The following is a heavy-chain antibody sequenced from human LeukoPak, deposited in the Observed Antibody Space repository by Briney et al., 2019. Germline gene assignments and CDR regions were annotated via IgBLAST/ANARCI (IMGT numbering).Heavy chain of an antibody. V-gene: IGHV4-59*01. CDR3: ARAGGYGGSLAY. CDR2: IYYSGST. J-gene: IGHJ4*02. Sequence: SETLSLTCTVSGGSISSYYWSWIRQPPGKGLEWIGYIYYSGSTNYNPSLKSRVTISVDTSKNQFSLKLSSVTAADTAVYYCARAGGYGGSLAYWGQGALVTVSS. D-gene: IGHD5-18*01. CDR1: GGSISSYY.